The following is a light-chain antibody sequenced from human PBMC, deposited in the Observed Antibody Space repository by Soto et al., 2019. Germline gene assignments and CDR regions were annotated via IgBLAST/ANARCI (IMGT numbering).Light chain of an antibody. J-gene: IGLJ3*02. V-gene: IGLV2-11*01. CDR2: GVS. Sequence: QSALTQPRSVSGSPGQSVTISCTGTNSDVGGYNYVSWYQQYPGKAPKLMISGVSERPSGVPDRFSGSKSGNTASLTISGLQAEDEADYYCCSYVDTDTWVVGGGTKVTGL. CDR1: NSDVGGYNY. CDR3: CSYVDTDTWV.